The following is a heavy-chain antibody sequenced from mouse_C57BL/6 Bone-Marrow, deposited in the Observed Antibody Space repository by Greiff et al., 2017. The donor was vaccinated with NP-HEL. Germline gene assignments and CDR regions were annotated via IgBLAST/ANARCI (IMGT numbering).Heavy chain of an antibody. CDR2: IYPRSGNT. CDR1: GYTFTSYG. Sequence: VQLQESGAELARPGASVKLSCKASGYTFTSYGISWVKQRTGQGLEWIGEIYPRSGNTYYNEKFKGKATLTADKSSSTAYMELRSLTSEDSAVYFCARSGLLYYYWDYWGQGTTLTVSS. V-gene: IGHV1-81*01. D-gene: IGHD1-1*01. J-gene: IGHJ2*01. CDR3: ARSGLLYYYWDY.